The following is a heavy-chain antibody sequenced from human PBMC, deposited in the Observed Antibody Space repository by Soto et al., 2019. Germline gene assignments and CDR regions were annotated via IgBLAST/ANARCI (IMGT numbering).Heavy chain of an antibody. CDR1: GFTLSTYS. Sequence: EVQLVESGGGLVQPGGSLRPSCPAPGFTLSTYSMNWVRQAPGKGLEWVSYISSRSSTIYYEDSVKGRFTISRHKAKNSLYLQMNSLRDEDTAVYYCARGGSSSDNGMDVWGQGTTVTVSS. J-gene: IGHJ6*02. CDR3: ARGGSSSDNGMDV. CDR2: ISSRSSTI. V-gene: IGHV3-48*02. D-gene: IGHD6-6*01.